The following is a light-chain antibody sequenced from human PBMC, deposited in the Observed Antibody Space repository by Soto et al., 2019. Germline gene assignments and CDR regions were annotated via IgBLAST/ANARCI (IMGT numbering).Light chain of an antibody. V-gene: IGLV2-14*03. Sequence: QSVLIQPASVSGSPGQSITISCTGTSSDVGGNKYVSWYQHYPGKAPKLMICDVSNRPSGVSNRFSGSKSGNTASLTISGLQAEDEADYYCSAFTGTTYVFGTGTKVTVL. CDR1: SSDVGGNKY. CDR2: DVS. CDR3: SAFTGTTYV. J-gene: IGLJ1*01.